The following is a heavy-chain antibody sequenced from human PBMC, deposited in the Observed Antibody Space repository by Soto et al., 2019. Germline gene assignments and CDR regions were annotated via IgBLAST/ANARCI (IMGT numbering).Heavy chain of an antibody. CDR1: GGSISSSNW. D-gene: IGHD3-22*01. Sequence: PSETLSLTCAVSGGSISSSNWWSWVRQPPGKGLEWIGEIYHSGSTNYNPSLKSRVTISVDKSKDQFSLKLSSVTAADTAVYYCARGRYYERSGYYGYWGQGTLVTASS. J-gene: IGHJ4*02. CDR3: ARGRYYERSGYYGY. V-gene: IGHV4-4*02. CDR2: IYHSGST.